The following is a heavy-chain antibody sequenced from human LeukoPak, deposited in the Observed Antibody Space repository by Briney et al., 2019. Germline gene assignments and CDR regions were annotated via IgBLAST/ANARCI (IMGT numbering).Heavy chain of an antibody. J-gene: IGHJ4*02. CDR3: AKATYYYDSSGYEYFDY. D-gene: IGHD3-22*01. CDR2: ISGSGGST. CDR1: GFTFSSYA. V-gene: IGHV3-23*01. Sequence: QPGGSLRLSYAASGFTFSSYAMSWVRQAPGKGLEWVSAISGSGGSTYYADSVKGRFTISRDNSKNTLYLQMNGLRAEDTAVYYCAKATYYYDSSGYEYFDYWGQGTLVTVSS.